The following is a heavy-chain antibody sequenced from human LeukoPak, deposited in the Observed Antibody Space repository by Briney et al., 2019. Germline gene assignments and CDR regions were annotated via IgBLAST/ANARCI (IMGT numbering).Heavy chain of an antibody. CDR2: IKQDGSEK. CDR1: GFTFSSYW. D-gene: IGHD6-19*01. Sequence: GGSLRLSCAASGFTFSSYWMSWVRQAPGKGLEWVANIKQDGSEKYYVDSVKGRFTISRDNSKNTLYLQMNSLRAEDTAVYYCAKDREGSGWQVDYWGQGTLVTVSS. CDR3: AKDREGSGWQVDY. J-gene: IGHJ4*02. V-gene: IGHV3-7*01.